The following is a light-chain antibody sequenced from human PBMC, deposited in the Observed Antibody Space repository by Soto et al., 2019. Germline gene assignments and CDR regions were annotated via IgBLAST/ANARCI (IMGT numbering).Light chain of an antibody. CDR1: SSNIGSNT. J-gene: IGLJ2*01. Sequence: QSVLTQPPSASGTPGQRVTISCSGSSSNIGSNTVNWYQQLPGTAPKLLIYSNNQRPSGVPDRFSGSKSGTSASLAIRGLQSEDEVDYDCAPWDDNLNGYVVFGGGIKVTVL. CDR3: APWDDNLNGYVV. V-gene: IGLV1-44*01. CDR2: SNN.